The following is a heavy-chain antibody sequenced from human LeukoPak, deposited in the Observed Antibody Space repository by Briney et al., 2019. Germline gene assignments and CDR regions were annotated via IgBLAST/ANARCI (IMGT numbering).Heavy chain of an antibody. CDR3: AKDERNWNYNLASQTYD. Sequence: GGSLRLACAASGFRFSSYAMSWVRQAPGKGLEWVTAISGSGVSTYYADSVKGRFTVSRDNSKNTLYLQMSSLRAEGTAVYYCAKDERNWNYNLASQTYDWGQGTLVTVSS. CDR1: GFRFSSYA. V-gene: IGHV3-23*01. D-gene: IGHD1-7*01. CDR2: ISGSGVST. J-gene: IGHJ4*02.